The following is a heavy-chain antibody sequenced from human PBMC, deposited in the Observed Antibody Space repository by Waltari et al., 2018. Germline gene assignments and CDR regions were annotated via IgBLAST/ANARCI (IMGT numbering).Heavy chain of an antibody. V-gene: IGHV3-23*01. D-gene: IGHD3-3*01. J-gene: IGHJ5*02. CDR1: GFIFSNYA. Sequence: EVQLLESGGDLVQPGGSLRLSCAASGFIFSNYAMNWVRQVPGKGRGWVTVTRGSGDARYSEDPGKGLEWGSVITGGGDKRDYADSVKGRFTISRDNSRNTLFLYMNSLRVDDTAVYFCAKSPGEGDEAGTTWWARLDPWGQGTLVTVSS. CDR2: TRGSGDAR. CDR3: SRNTLFLYMNSLRVDDTAVYFCAKSPGEGDEAGTTWWARLDP.